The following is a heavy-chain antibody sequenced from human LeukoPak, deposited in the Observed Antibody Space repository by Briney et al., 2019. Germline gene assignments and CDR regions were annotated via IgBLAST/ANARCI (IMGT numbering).Heavy chain of an antibody. CDR1: GYSISSGYY. CDR3: AREVGLVVPAAADY. D-gene: IGHD2-2*01. V-gene: IGHV4-38-2*02. Sequence: SETLSLTCTVSGYSISSGYYWGWIRQPPGKGLEWIGSVDYSGSTYYNPSLKSRVTISVDTSKNQFSLKLSSVTAADTAVYYCAREVGLVVPAAADYWGQGTLVTVSS. CDR2: VDYSGST. J-gene: IGHJ4*02.